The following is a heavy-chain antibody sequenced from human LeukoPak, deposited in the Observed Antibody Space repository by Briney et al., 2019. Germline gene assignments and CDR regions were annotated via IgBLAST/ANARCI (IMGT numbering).Heavy chain of an antibody. D-gene: IGHD5-12*01. J-gene: IGHJ6*03. CDR1: GGSFSGYY. Sequence: PADTLSLTCAVYGGSFSGYYWNWIRQPPGKGREGIGEINHSGSTKYNPSLKSPRTISVDTSKNQFSLKLSSVTAADTAVYYCASGHSGYELDYYYYYTDVWGKGTTVTVSS. CDR2: INHSGST. V-gene: IGHV4-34*01. CDR3: ASGHSGYELDYYYYYTDV.